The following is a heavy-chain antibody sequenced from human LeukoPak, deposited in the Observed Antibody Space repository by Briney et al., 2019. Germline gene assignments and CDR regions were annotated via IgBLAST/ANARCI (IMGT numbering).Heavy chain of an antibody. V-gene: IGHV3-7*01. Sequence: GGSLRLSCATSGFTFWNYIMHWVRRAPGKGLEWVANIKQDGSEKYYVDSVKGRFTISRDNAKNSLYLQMNSLRAEDTAVYYCARDWFGFDYWGQGTLVTVSS. J-gene: IGHJ4*02. CDR2: IKQDGSEK. CDR3: ARDWFGFDY. D-gene: IGHD3-10*01. CDR1: GFTFWNYI.